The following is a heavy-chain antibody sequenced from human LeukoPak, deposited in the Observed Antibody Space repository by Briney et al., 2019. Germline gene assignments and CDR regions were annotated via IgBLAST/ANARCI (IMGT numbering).Heavy chain of an antibody. CDR2: ISAYYGNT. J-gene: IGHJ5*02. Sequence: GASVKVSCKASGYTFTSYGLSWVRQAPGQGLEWMGWISAYYGNTNYAQKLQGRVTMTTDTSTSTAYMELRSLRSDDTAVYYCARDRGLRFLSWFDPWGQGTLVTVSS. V-gene: IGHV1-18*01. D-gene: IGHD3-3*01. CDR1: GYTFTSYG. CDR3: ARDRGLRFLSWFDP.